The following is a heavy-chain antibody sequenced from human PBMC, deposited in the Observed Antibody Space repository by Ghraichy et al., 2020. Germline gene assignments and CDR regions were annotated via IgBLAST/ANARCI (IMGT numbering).Heavy chain of an antibody. D-gene: IGHD1-26*01. CDR2: INSDGSST. CDR1: GFTFSSYW. CDR3: ARMDWELRSYWYFDL. J-gene: IGHJ2*01. V-gene: IGHV3-74*01. Sequence: GGSLRLSCAASGFTFSSYWMHWVRQAPGKGLVWVSRINSDGSSTSYADSVKGRFTISRDNAKNTLYLQMNSLRAEDTAVYYCARMDWELRSYWYFDLWGRGTLVTVSS.